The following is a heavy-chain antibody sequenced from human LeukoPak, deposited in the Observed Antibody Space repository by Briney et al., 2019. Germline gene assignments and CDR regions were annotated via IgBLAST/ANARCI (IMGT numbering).Heavy chain of an antibody. J-gene: IGHJ5*02. V-gene: IGHV4-31*03. D-gene: IGHD3-10*01. CDR2: IYYSGST. CDR1: GDSISSGGSY. Sequence: SQTLSLTCTVSGDSISSGGSYWSWIRQHPEKGLEWIGYIYYSGSTYYNPSLKSRVTISVDTSKNQFSLKLSSVTAADTAVYYCARGTQSMVRGVIEGNCGFDPWGQGTLVTVSS. CDR3: ARGTQSMVRGVIEGNCGFDP.